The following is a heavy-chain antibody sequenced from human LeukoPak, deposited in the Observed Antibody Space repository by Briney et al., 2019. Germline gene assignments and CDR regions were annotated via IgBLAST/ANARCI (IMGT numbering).Heavy chain of an antibody. CDR1: GYSFTSYW. CDR2: IYPGDSDT. J-gene: IGHJ3*01. D-gene: IGHD2-2*01. V-gene: IGHV5-51*01. CDR3: VYYCSRPCVEDAFDF. Sequence: PGESLKISCKGSGYSFTSYWIGWVRQMPGKGLEWMGIIYPGDSDTRYSPSFQGQVTISADKSISTAYLQWSSLTASYTAMYYCVYYCSRPCVEDAFDFWGQGTMVTVSS.